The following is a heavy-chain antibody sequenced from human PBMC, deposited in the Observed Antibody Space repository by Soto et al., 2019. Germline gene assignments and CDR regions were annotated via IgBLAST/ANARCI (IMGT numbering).Heavy chain of an antibody. Sequence: PGGSLRLSCAASGFTFSNYAMNWVRQAAATGLEWVAIISYDGNNKYYADSVKGRFTISRDNSKNTLYLQVDSLRAEDTAVYYCARGLGAHDAFDIWRQGTMVTVSS. CDR2: ISYDGNNK. V-gene: IGHV3-30-3*01. CDR1: GFTFSNYA. J-gene: IGHJ3*02. CDR3: ARGLGAHDAFDI. D-gene: IGHD3-16*01.